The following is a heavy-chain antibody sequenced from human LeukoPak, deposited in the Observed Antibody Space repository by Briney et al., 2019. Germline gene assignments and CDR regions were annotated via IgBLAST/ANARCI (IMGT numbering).Heavy chain of an antibody. CDR3: ASHRRSHGAEY. V-gene: IGHV4-59*01. Sequence: PSETPSLTCTVSGGSFEHYFWSWIRQPPGKGLEFIGYVYYTGSTDYSPSLKIRLTISADTSKNQFSLKLRSVTAADTAVYYCASHRRSHGAEYWGQGTLVTVSS. J-gene: IGHJ4*02. D-gene: IGHD5-18*01. CDR1: GGSFEHYF. CDR2: VYYTGST.